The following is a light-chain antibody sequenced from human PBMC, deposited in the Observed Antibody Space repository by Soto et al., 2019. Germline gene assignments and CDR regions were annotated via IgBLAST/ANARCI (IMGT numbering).Light chain of an antibody. CDR3: QQYGISPLMYT. Sequence: EIVLMQSPGTLSLSPGERATLSCRASQTVTNNYLAWYQQKPGQAPRLLIYGASSRATGVPDRFSGSGSGTDFTVTITRLQPEDFAVYYCQQYGISPLMYTFGQGTKL. J-gene: IGKJ2*01. V-gene: IGKV3-20*01. CDR2: GAS. CDR1: QTVTNNY.